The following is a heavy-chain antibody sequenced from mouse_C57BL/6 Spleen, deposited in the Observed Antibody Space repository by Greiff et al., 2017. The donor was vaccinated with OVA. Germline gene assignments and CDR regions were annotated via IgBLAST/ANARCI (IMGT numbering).Heavy chain of an antibody. J-gene: IGHJ2*01. Sequence: VQLQQSGPELVKPGASVKMSCKASGYTFTDYNMHWIGYINPNNGGTSYNQKFKGKATLTVNKSSSTAYMELRSLTSEDSAVYYCARAGFDYWGQGTTLTVSS. CDR1: GYTFTDYN. V-gene: IGHV1-22*01. CDR3: ARAGFDY. D-gene: IGHD4-1*01. CDR2: INPNNGGT.